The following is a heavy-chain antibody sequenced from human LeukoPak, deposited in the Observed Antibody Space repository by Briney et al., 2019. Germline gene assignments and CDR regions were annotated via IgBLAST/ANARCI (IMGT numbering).Heavy chain of an antibody. V-gene: IGHV4-59*01. J-gene: IGHJ4*02. D-gene: IGHD6-13*01. CDR1: GGSFSGYY. CDR3: ARGLRSSSWFFDY. CDR2: IYYTGST. Sequence: SETLSLTCAVYGGSFSGYYWSWIRQPPGKGLEWIGYIYYTGSTNCNPSLKSRVTMSVDTSKNQFSLKLNSVTAADTAVYYCARGLRSSSWFFDYWGQGTLVTVSS.